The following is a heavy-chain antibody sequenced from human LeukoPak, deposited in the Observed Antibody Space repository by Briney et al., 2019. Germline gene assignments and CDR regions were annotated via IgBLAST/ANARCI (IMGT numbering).Heavy chain of an antibody. CDR3: AKNTADSSSWPYYYYYMDV. V-gene: IGHV3-30*18. Sequence: GGSLRLSCAASGFTFSVYGMHWVRQGPGKGLEWVALISHDGGNKNYTDFVKGRFTISRDNSKNTVYLQMNSLRAEDTAVYYCAKNTADSSSWPYYYYYMDVWGKGTTVTVSS. CDR2: ISHDGGNK. D-gene: IGHD6-13*01. J-gene: IGHJ6*03. CDR1: GFTFSVYG.